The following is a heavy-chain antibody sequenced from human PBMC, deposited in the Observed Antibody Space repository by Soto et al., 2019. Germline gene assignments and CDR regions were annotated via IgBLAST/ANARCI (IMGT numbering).Heavy chain of an antibody. CDR3: ARGGEITPEGGFDR. V-gene: IGHV3-21*01. CDR1: GFSFSSYS. CDR2: ISNSGSYI. Sequence: VPLVESGGGLVKPGGSLRLSCAASGFSFSSYSMKWVRQAPGKGLEWVASISNSGSYIYYADSVKGRFTISRDEAGKSLYLQMNSLRYEDTAMYHCARGGEITPEGGFDRWGQGTLVTVSS. J-gene: IGHJ4*02. D-gene: IGHD1-20*01.